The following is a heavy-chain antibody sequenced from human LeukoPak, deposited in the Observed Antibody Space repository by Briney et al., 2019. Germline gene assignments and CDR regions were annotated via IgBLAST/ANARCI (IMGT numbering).Heavy chain of an antibody. J-gene: IGHJ5*02. D-gene: IGHD6-6*01. CDR2: ISWDGGST. Sequence: GGPLRLSCAASGFTFEDYAMHWVRQAPGKSPEGVSLISWDGGSTYSTDSVKGRFNISRDNSENSLYLQMNSLRAEDTALYYCAKDRYSTSSGWFDPWGQGTLVTVSS. CDR1: GFTFEDYA. CDR3: AKDRYSTSSGWFDP. V-gene: IGHV3-43D*04.